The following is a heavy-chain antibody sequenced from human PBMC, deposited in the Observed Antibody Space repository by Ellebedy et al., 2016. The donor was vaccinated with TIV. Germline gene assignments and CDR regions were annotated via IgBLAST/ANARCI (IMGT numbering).Heavy chain of an antibody. CDR1: GYSFTSYW. CDR2: IYPGDSDT. D-gene: IGHD3-10*01. Sequence: GESLKISCKGSGYSFTSYWIGWVRQMPGKGLEWMGIIYPGDSDTRYSPSFQGQVTISADKSISTAYLQWSSLKASDTAMYYCARQPQWFGDRYPELYYLYYWGPGTLVTVSS. J-gene: IGHJ4*02. CDR3: ARQPQWFGDRYPELYYLYY. V-gene: IGHV5-51*01.